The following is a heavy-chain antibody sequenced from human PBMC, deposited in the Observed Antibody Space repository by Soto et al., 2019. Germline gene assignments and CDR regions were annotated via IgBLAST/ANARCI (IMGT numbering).Heavy chain of an antibody. CDR3: ARRIWEEYSGYDGDNWFDP. V-gene: IGHV1-69*13. CDR2: IIPIFGTA. D-gene: IGHD5-12*01. CDR1: GGTFSSYA. Sequence: ASVKVSCKASGGTFSSYAISWVRQAPGQGLEWMGGIIPIFGTANYAQKFQGRVTITADESTSTAYMELSSLRSEDTAVYYCARRIWEEYSGYDGDNWFDPWGQGTLVTVSS. J-gene: IGHJ5*02.